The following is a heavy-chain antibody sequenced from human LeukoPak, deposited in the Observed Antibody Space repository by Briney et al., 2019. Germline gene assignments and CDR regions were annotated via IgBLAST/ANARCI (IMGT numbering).Heavy chain of an antibody. D-gene: IGHD2-15*01. CDR3: ARGGRIVAEGSYYYYMDV. Sequence: SETLSLTCAVYGGSFGGYYWSWIRQPPGKGLEWIGEINHSGSTYYNPSLKSRVTISVDTSKNQFSLKLSSVTAADTAVYYCARGGRIVAEGSYYYYMDVWGKGTTVTVSS. CDR1: GGSFGGYY. CDR2: INHSGST. V-gene: IGHV4-34*01. J-gene: IGHJ6*03.